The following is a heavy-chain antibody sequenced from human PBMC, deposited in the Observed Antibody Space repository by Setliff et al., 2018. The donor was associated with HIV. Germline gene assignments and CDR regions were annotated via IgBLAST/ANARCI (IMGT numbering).Heavy chain of an antibody. J-gene: IGHJ4*02. V-gene: IGHV3-21*01. CDR2: ISSSSSYI. D-gene: IGHD4-17*01. CDR1: GFTFSSYN. Sequence: GGSLRLSCAASGFTFSSYNMNWVRQAPGKGLEWVSSISSSSSYIYYADSVKGRFTISRDNARNSLYLQMNSLRAEDTAVYYCARAYDDYDSDLDYWGQGTLVTVSS. CDR3: ARAYDDYDSDLDY.